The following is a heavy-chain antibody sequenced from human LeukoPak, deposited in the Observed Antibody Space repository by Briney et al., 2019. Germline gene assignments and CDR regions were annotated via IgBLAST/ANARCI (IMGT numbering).Heavy chain of an antibody. Sequence: GGSLRLSCAASGFTFSSYAMSWVRQAPGKGLEWVSADISSGGSTYYADSLKGRFTISRDNSKNTLYLQMNSLRAEDTAVYYCAKLWSTSRGAFDIWGQGTMVTVSS. CDR3: AKLWSTSRGAFDI. D-gene: IGHD1-1*01. V-gene: IGHV3-23*01. J-gene: IGHJ3*02. CDR1: GFTFSSYA. CDR2: DISSGGST.